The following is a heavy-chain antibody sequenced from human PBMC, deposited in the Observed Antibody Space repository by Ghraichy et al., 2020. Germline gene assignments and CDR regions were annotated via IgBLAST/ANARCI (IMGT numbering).Heavy chain of an antibody. CDR1: RFTFSAYH. J-gene: IGHJ4*02. Sequence: GGSLRLSCAASRFTFSAYHMSCIRQAPGKGLEWDSYISFSGSTIYYADSVKGRFTISRDNAKNSLYLQMNSLRSEDTAVYYCASEPGYCSGSRCYTLDYWVQGTLVTVSS. CDR2: ISFSGSTI. D-gene: IGHD2-2*02. V-gene: IGHV3-11*01. CDR3: ASEPGYCSGSRCYTLDY.